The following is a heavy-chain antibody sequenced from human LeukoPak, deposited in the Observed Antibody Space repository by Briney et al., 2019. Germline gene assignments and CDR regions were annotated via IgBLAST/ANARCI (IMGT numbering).Heavy chain of an antibody. CDR1: GYTFTSYG. V-gene: IGHV1-2*02. D-gene: IGHD3-22*01. CDR2: INPNSGGT. J-gene: IGHJ4*02. Sequence: GASVKVSCKASGYTFTSYGISWVRQAPGQGLEWMGWINPNSGGTNYAQKFQGRVTMTRDTSISTAYMELSRLRSDDTAVYYCAAPDTYYYDSSGYYFQTWGQGTLVTVSS. CDR3: AAPDTYYYDSSGYYFQT.